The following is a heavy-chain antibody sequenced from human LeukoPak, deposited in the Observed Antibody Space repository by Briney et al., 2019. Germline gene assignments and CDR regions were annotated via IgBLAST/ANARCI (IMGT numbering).Heavy chain of an antibody. V-gene: IGHV4-59*01. J-gene: IGHJ4*02. CDR2: IYYSGST. D-gene: IGHD3-10*01. Sequence: SETLSLTCTVSGGSITGSYWSWLRQPRGKGLEYIGYIYYSGSTNYNPSLKSRVTISVDTSKNQFSLKLTSVTAADTAVYYCATAGPISGRHNYFDSWGQGTLVTVSS. CDR3: ATAGPISGRHNYFDS. CDR1: GGSITGSY.